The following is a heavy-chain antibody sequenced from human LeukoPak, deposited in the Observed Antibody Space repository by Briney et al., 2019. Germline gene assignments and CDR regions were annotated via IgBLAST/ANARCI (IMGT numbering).Heavy chain of an antibody. J-gene: IGHJ5*02. V-gene: IGHV1-2*02. CDR1: GYTFTGYY. CDR2: INPNSGGT. D-gene: IGHD3-10*01. Sequence: ASVKVSCKASGYTFTGYYMHWVRQAPGQGLEWMGWINPNSGGTNYAQKFQGRVTMTRDTSISTAYMKLSRLRSDDTAVYYCARSSILKGGSGSYYRFDPWGQGTLVTVSS. CDR3: ARSSILKGGSGSYYRFDP.